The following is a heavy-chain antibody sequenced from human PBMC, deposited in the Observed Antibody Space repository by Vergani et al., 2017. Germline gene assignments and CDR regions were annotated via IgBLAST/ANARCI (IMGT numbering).Heavy chain of an antibody. J-gene: IGHJ4*02. V-gene: IGHV3-15*01. CDR2: IKSKTDGGTT. CDR3: ARDQDSSGWYPNHFDY. CDR1: GFTFSNAW. Sequence: EVQLVESGGGLVKPGGSLRLSCAASGFTFSNAWMSWVRQAPGKGLEWVGRIKSKTDGGTTDYAAPVKGRFTISRDDSKNTLYLQMNSLKTEDTAVYYCARDQDSSGWYPNHFDYWGQGTLVTVSS. D-gene: IGHD6-19*01.